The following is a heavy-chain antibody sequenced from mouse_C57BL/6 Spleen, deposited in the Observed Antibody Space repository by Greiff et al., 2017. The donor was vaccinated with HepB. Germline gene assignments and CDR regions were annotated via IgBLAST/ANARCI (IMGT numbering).Heavy chain of an antibody. CDR3: ARYNYDEDAMDY. CDR2: IYPGDGDT. CDR1: GYAFSSYW. J-gene: IGHJ4*01. Sequence: QVQLQQSGAELVKPGASVKISCKASGYAFSSYWMNWVKQRPGKGLEWIGQIYPGDGDTNYNGKFKGKATLTADKSSSTAYMQLSSLTSEDSAVYFCARYNYDEDAMDYWGQGTSVTVSS. V-gene: IGHV1-80*01. D-gene: IGHD2-4*01.